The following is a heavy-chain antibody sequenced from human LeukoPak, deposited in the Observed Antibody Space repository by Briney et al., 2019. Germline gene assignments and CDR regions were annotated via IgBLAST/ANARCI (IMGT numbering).Heavy chain of an antibody. J-gene: IGHJ4*02. V-gene: IGHV3-33*06. CDR1: GFTFSSYG. CDR3: AKVVAGGWYYFDY. D-gene: IGHD6-19*01. Sequence: GRSLRLSCAASGFTFSSYGMHWVRQAPGKGLEWVAVIWYDGSSKYYADSVKGRFTISRDNSKNTLYLQMNSLRAEDTAVYYCAKVVAGGWYYFDYWGQGTLVTVSS. CDR2: IWYDGSSK.